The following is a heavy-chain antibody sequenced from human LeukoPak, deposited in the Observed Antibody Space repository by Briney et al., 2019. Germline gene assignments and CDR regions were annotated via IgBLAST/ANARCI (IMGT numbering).Heavy chain of an antibody. CDR2: ISGSGGST. CDR3: AKDGSTVVTTTGGFFDY. V-gene: IGHV3-23*01. J-gene: IGHJ4*02. Sequence: PGRSLRLSCAASGFTFSSYAMSWVRQAPGKGLEWVSAISGSGGSTYYADSVKGRFTISRDNSKNTLYLQMNSLRAEDTAVYYCAKDGSTVVTTTGGFFDYWGQGTLVTVSS. CDR1: GFTFSSYA. D-gene: IGHD4-23*01.